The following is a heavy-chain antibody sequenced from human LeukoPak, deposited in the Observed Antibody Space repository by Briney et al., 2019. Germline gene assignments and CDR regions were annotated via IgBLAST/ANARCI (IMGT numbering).Heavy chain of an antibody. J-gene: IGHJ4*02. CDR1: GFTFSSYS. D-gene: IGHD5-24*01. Sequence: PGGSLRLSCAASGFTFSSYSMNWVRQAPGKGLEWVSSISSSSSYIYYADSVKGRFTISRDNAKNSLYLQMNSLRAEDTAVCYCARGGEMAVRSPLDYWGQGTLVTVSS. V-gene: IGHV3-21*01. CDR2: ISSSSSYI. CDR3: ARGGEMAVRSPLDY.